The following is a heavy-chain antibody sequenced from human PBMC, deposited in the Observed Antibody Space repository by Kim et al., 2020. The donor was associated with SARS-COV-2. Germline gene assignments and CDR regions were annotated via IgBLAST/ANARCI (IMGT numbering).Heavy chain of an antibody. J-gene: IGHJ2*01. Sequence: GIATYARKFQGRVAITADKSTSPDYMELSSLGSEDTAVYYCARDIWYFDLWGRGTLVTVSS. CDR3: ARDIWYFDL. V-gene: IGHV1-69*04. CDR2: GIA.